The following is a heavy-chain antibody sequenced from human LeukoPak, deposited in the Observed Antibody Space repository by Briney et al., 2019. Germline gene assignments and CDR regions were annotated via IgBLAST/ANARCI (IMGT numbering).Heavy chain of an antibody. D-gene: IGHD3-22*01. CDR3: ARGGYYDSSGYLPPHYYYYYGMDV. J-gene: IGHJ6*02. Sequence: SETLSLTCAVSGGSISSGGYSWSWIRQPPGKGLEWIGYIYHSGSTYYNPSLKSRVTISVDRSKNQFSLKLSSVTAADTAVYYCARGGYYDSSGYLPPHYYYYYGMDVWGQGTTVTVSS. CDR1: GGSISSGGYS. V-gene: IGHV4-30-2*01. CDR2: IYHSGST.